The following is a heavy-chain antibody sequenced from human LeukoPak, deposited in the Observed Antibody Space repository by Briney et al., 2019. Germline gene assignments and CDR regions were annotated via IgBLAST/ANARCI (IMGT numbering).Heavy chain of an antibody. V-gene: IGHV3-23*01. CDR3: AKDRRITMVWGVIINY. D-gene: IGHD3-10*01. CDR1: GFTFSSYA. J-gene: IGHJ4*02. CDR2: ISGSGGST. Sequence: GGSLRLSCAASGFTFSSYAMSWVRQAPGKGLEWVSAISGSGGSTYYADSVKGRFTISRDNSKNTLYLQMNSLRAEDTAVYYCAKDRRITMVWGVIINYWGQGTLVTVSS.